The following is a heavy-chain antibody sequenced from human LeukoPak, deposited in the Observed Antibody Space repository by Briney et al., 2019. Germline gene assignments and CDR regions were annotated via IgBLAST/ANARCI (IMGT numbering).Heavy chain of an antibody. Sequence: ASVKVSCTASGGTFSSYAISWVRQAPGQRLEWMGWINAGNGNTKYSQKFQGRVTITRHTSASTAYMELSSLRSEDTAVYYCARVSSSWCDYWGQGTLVTVSS. CDR1: GGTFSSYA. V-gene: IGHV1-3*01. CDR2: INAGNGNT. D-gene: IGHD6-13*01. J-gene: IGHJ4*02. CDR3: ARVSSSWCDY.